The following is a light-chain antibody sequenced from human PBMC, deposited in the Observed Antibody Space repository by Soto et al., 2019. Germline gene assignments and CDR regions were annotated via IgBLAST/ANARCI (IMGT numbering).Light chain of an antibody. Sequence: EIVMTQSPATLSVSPGERVALSCRASQSISSNLAWYQQKPGQAPRLLIYGASTRATAIPDRFSGSGSGTEFTLTISSLQSEDFAVYYCQQYNNWPQLTFGGGTKWIS. V-gene: IGKV3-15*01. J-gene: IGKJ4*01. CDR3: QQYNNWPQLT. CDR2: GAS. CDR1: QSISSN.